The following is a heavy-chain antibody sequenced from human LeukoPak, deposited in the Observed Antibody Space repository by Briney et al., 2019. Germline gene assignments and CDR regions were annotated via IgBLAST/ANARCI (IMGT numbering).Heavy chain of an antibody. D-gene: IGHD2-2*01. Sequence: SETLSLTCTVSGGSISSYYWSWIRQPPGKGLEWIGYIYYSGSTNYNPSLKSRVTISVDTSKNQFSLKLCSVTAADTAVYYCARASIVVVPAAEYNWFDPWGQGTLVTVSS. J-gene: IGHJ5*02. CDR3: ARASIVVVPAAEYNWFDP. V-gene: IGHV4-59*01. CDR1: GGSISSYY. CDR2: IYYSGST.